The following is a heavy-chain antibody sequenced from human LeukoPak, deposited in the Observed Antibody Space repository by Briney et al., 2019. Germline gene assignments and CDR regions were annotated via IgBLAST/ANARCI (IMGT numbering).Heavy chain of an antibody. V-gene: IGHV3-7*05. Sequence: PGGSLRLSCAASGFTFSRPWMTWVRQAPGKGLEWVANIKRDGSEKYYVDSVKGRFTISRDNAKNSLYLQMSSLRAEDTAVYYCASDYDWGQGTLVTVSS. CDR2: IKRDGSEK. CDR1: GFTFSRPW. CDR3: ASDYD. J-gene: IGHJ4*02. D-gene: IGHD3-16*01.